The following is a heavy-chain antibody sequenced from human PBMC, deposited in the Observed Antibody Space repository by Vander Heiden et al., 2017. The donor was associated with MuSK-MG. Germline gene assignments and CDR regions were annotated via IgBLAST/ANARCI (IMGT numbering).Heavy chain of an antibody. V-gene: IGHV3-20*04. D-gene: IGHD3-10*01. CDR3: AREKGSGSSKLYYFDY. Sequence: EVQLVESGGGVVRTGGSLGLSCAASGFTFGDYGMSWVRQAPGKGLEWVSGINWNGGSTGYADSVKGRFTISRDNAKNSLYLQMNSLRAEDTALYYCAREKGSGSSKLYYFDYWGQGTLVTVSS. CDR2: INWNGGST. CDR1: GFTFGDYG. J-gene: IGHJ4*02.